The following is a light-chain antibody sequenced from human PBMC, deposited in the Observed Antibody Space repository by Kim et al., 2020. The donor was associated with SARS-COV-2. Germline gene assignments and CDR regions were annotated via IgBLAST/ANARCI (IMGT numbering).Light chain of an antibody. Sequence: DIVMTQSPDSLAESLGESDTNNCKSSQSVLYSSNNKSYLAWYQQKPGQPPKLLIYWASTRESGVPDRFSGSGSGTDFTLTISSLQAEDVAVYYCQQYYSTPLTFGGGTKVDIK. CDR1: QSVLYSSNNKSY. V-gene: IGKV4-1*01. CDR2: WAS. J-gene: IGKJ4*01. CDR3: QQYYSTPLT.